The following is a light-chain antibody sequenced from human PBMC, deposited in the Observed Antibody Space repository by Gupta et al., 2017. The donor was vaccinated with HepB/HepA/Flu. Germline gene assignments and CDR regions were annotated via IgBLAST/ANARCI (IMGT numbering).Light chain of an antibody. Sequence: DIVMIHSPDSLAVSLGERATVNCKSSQSVLYSSNNKNFLAWYQQKPGQPPKLLINWASTRESGVPDRFNASGSGTDFTLTITNLQAEDVAVYYCQQYYTTPLTFGGGTKVEIK. V-gene: IGKV4-1*01. CDR1: QSVLYSSNNKNF. J-gene: IGKJ4*01. CDR3: QQYYTTPLT. CDR2: WAS.